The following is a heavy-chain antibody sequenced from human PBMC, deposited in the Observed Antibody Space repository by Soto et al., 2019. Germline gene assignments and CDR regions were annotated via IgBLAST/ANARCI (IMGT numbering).Heavy chain of an antibody. D-gene: IGHD3-3*01. CDR2: MNPNSGNT. J-gene: IGHJ4*02. Sequence: QVQLVQSGAEVKKPGASVKVSCKASGYTFTSYDINWVRQATGQGLEWMGWMNPNSGNTGYAQKFQGRVTMTRNTYISTAYMELSSLRSEDTAVYYCARVGDYDFWSGYYTKYYFDYWGQGTLVTVSS. CDR3: ARVGDYDFWSGYYTKYYFDY. CDR1: GYTFTSYD. V-gene: IGHV1-8*01.